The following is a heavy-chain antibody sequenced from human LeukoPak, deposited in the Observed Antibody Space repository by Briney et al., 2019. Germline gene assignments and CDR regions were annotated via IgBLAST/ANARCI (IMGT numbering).Heavy chain of an antibody. J-gene: IGHJ4*02. D-gene: IGHD3-22*01. CDR2: INPNTGGT. V-gene: IGHV1-2*02. Sequence: GASVKVSCKASGYTFTGYYMHWVRQAPGQGLEWMGWINPNTGGTNYGEKFQGRVTMTRDTSINTAYMALSSLRSDDTAVYYCARGGKWYYDSSGYRLFDYWGQGTLVTVSS. CDR3: ARGGKWYYDSSGYRLFDY. CDR1: GYTFTGYY.